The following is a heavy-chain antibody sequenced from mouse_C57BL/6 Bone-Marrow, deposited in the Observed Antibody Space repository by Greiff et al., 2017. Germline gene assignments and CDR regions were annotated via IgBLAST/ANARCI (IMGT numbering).Heavy chain of an antibody. Sequence: EVQLVESGGGLVKPGGSLKLSCAASGFTFSSYTMSWVRQTPGKRLEWVATISGGGGNTYYPDSVKGRFTISRDNAKNTLYLQMSSLRSEDTALYYCARLDITTVVENYSAMDYWGQGTSVTVSS. J-gene: IGHJ4*01. V-gene: IGHV5-9*01. CDR3: ARLDITTVVENYSAMDY. CDR1: GFTFSSYT. D-gene: IGHD1-1*01. CDR2: ISGGGGNT.